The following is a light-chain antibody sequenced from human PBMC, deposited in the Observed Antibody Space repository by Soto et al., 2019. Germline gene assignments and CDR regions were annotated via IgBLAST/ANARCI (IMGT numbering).Light chain of an antibody. CDR1: QSISSW. Sequence: DMQMTQSPSTLSASVGDRVTITCRASQSISSWLAWYQQKPGKAPKLLIYDASSLESGVPSRFSGSGSGTEFTLTISSLQPDDFATHYCQQYNSYSLWTFGQGTKVEIK. CDR3: QQYNSYSLWT. CDR2: DAS. V-gene: IGKV1-5*01. J-gene: IGKJ1*01.